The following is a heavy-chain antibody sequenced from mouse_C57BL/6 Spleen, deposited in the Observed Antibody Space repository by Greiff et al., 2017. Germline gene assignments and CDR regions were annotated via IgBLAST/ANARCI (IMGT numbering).Heavy chain of an antibody. CDR2: INPSNGGT. J-gene: IGHJ1*03. CDR3: ARWPGYYGSSYGYFDV. D-gene: IGHD1-1*01. V-gene: IGHV1-53*01. Sequence: QVQLQQPGTELVKPGASVKLSCKASGYTFTSYWMHWVKQRPGQGLEWIGNINPSNGGTNYNEKFKSKATLTVDKSSSTAYMQLSSLTSEDSAVYYCARWPGYYGSSYGYFDVWGTGTTVTVSS. CDR1: GYTFTSYW.